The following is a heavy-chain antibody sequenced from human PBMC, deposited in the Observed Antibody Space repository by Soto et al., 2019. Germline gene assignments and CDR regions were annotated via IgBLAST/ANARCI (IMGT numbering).Heavy chain of an antibody. J-gene: IGHJ6*02. Sequence: SETLSLTCAVYGGSFSGYYWSWIRQPPGKGLEWIGEINHSGSTNYNPSLKSRVTISVDTSKNQFSLKLSSVTAADTAVYYCARVRRSNLYGAYYYYYGMDVWGQGTTVT. CDR1: GGSFSGYY. V-gene: IGHV4-34*01. CDR2: INHSGST. CDR3: ARVRRSNLYGAYYYYYGMDV. D-gene: IGHD4-17*01.